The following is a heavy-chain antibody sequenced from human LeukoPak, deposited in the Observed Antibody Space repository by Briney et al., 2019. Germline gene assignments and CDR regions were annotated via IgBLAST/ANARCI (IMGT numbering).Heavy chain of an antibody. J-gene: IGHJ4*02. V-gene: IGHV3-23*01. CDR3: AKDLDVFWYYFES. Sequence: PGGSLRLSCVASRFIFRSYAMSWVRQAPGKGLEWVSAISDAGGSTYYADSVKGRFTISRDNSKNTLYLQMDSLRAEDTAVYYCAKDLDVFWYYFESWGQGTLVIVSS. CDR2: ISDAGGST. D-gene: IGHD3-16*01. CDR1: RFIFRSYA.